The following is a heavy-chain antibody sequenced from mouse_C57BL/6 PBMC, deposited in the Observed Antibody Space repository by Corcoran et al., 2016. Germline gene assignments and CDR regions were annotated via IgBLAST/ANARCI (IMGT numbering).Heavy chain of an antibody. Sequence: EVHLQQSGPVLVKPGASVKMSCKASGYTFTDYYMNWVKQSHGKSLEWIGVINPYNGGTSYNQKFKGKATLTVDKSSSTAYMELNSLTSEDSAVYYCARGGNYFDYWGQGTTLTVSS. D-gene: IGHD2-14*01. V-gene: IGHV1-19*01. CDR2: INPYNGGT. CDR1: GYTFTDYY. J-gene: IGHJ2*01. CDR3: ARGGNYFDY.